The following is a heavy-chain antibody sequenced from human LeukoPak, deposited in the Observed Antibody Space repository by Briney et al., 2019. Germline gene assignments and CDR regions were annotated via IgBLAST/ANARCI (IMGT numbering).Heavy chain of an antibody. J-gene: IGHJ3*02. Sequence: GGSLRLSCAASGFTFSSYAMSWVRQAPGKGLEWVSAISGSGGSTYYADSVKGRFTISRDNSKNTLYLQMNSLRAEDTAVYYCAKDRRTRGYSYGPDAFDIWGQGTMVTVSS. CDR1: GFTFSSYA. CDR2: ISGSGGST. V-gene: IGHV3-23*01. D-gene: IGHD5-18*01. CDR3: AKDRRTRGYSYGPDAFDI.